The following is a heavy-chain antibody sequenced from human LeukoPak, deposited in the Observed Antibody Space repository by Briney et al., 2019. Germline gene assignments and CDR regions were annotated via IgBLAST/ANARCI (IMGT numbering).Heavy chain of an antibody. J-gene: IGHJ4*02. D-gene: IGHD3-3*01. CDR3: ARDHSRSGSFDY. Sequence: SQTLSLTCTLSGGSISSGGYYWSWIRQPPGKGLEWIGYIYHSGSTYYNPSLKSRVTISVDRSKNQFALKLSSVTAADTAVYYCARDHSRSGSFDYWGQGTLVTVSS. CDR2: IYHSGST. V-gene: IGHV4-30-2*01. CDR1: GGSISSGGYY.